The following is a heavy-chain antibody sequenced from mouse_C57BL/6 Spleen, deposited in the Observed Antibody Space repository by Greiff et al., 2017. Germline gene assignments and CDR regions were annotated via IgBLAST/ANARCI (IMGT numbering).Heavy chain of an antibody. CDR3: ARNNYFDY. V-gene: IGHV2-2*01. J-gene: IGHJ2*01. Sequence: VQLQQSGPGLVQPSQSLSITCTVSGFSLTSYGVHWVRQSPGQGLEWLGVIWSGGSTDYNAAFISRLSISKDNSKSQVFFKMNSLQADDTAIYYCARNNYFDYWGQGTTLSLL. CDR2: IWSGGST. CDR1: GFSLTSYG.